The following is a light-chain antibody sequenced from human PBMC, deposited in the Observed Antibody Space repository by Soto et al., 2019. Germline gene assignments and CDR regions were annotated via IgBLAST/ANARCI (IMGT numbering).Light chain of an antibody. Sequence: DIQMTQSPSTLPASVGDRVTITCRASQSIITWLAWFQQAPGKAPKILISDASSLKSGVPSRFGGSGSGTEFTLTISSLQPDDFATYYCQQYHIYPLTFGGGTKVEI. CDR3: QQYHIYPLT. J-gene: IGKJ4*01. CDR1: QSIITW. V-gene: IGKV1-5*01. CDR2: DAS.